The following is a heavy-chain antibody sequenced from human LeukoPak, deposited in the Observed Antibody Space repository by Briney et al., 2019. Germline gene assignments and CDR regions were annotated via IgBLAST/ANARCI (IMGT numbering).Heavy chain of an antibody. J-gene: IGHJ4*02. CDR3: AGASGTYRYFDY. CDR1: GFTVSSNY. V-gene: IGHV3-53*01. CDR2: IYSGGST. Sequence: GGSLRLSCAASGFTVSSNYMSWVRQAPGKGLEWVSVIYSGGSTYYADSVKDRFTISRDNSKNTLYLQMSSLRAEDTAVYYCAGASGTYRYFDYWGQGTLVTVSS. D-gene: IGHD1-26*01.